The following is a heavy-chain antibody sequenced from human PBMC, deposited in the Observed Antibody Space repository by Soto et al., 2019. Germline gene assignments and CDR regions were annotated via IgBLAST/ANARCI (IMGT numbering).Heavy chain of an antibody. CDR3: ASQYYDILTGFDP. Sequence: AWGSLRLSCAASGFTFSSYWMHWVRQAPGKGLVWVSRINSDGSSTSYADSVKGRFTISRDNAKNTLYLQMNSLRAEDTAVYYCASQYYDILTGFDPWGQGTLVTVSS. D-gene: IGHD3-9*01. CDR1: GFTFSSYW. J-gene: IGHJ5*02. CDR2: INSDGSST. V-gene: IGHV3-74*01.